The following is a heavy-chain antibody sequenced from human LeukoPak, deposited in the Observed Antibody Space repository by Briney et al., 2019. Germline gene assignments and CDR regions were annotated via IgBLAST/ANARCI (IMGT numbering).Heavy chain of an antibody. D-gene: IGHD3-3*01. CDR1: GYSFTSYW. J-gene: IGHJ5*02. V-gene: IGHV5-51*01. CDR3: ARSSHDFWSGYPNWFDP. Sequence: GESLKISCXGSGYSFTSYWIGWVRQMPGKGLEWMGIIYPGDSDTRYSPSFQGQVTISADKSISTAYLRWSSLKASDTAMYYCARSSHDFWSGYPNWFDPWGQGTLVTVSS. CDR2: IYPGDSDT.